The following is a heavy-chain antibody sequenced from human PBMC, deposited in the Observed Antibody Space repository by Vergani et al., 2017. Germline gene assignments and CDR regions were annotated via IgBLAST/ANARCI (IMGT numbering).Heavy chain of an antibody. Sequence: QVQLVESGGGEVQPGRSLRLSCSAAGFPFSDYGVHWVRQAPGKGLGWVSVISYDGNKKNYADSVKGRVTISRDNSKNTLYLEMNALRAEDTAVYYCARDFLTRVTTLDYYYMGFWGKGTPVTVSS. D-gene: IGHD1-1*01. CDR2: ISYDGNKK. CDR3: ARDFLTRVTTLDYYYMGF. CDR1: GFPFSDYG. J-gene: IGHJ6*03. V-gene: IGHV3-30*03.